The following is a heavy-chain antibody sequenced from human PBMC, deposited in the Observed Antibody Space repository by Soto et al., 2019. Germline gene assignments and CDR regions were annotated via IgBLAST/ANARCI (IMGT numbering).Heavy chain of an antibody. V-gene: IGHV3-30-3*01. CDR3: ARQNSGWSYYFDF. D-gene: IGHD6-19*01. J-gene: IGHJ4*02. Sequence: QVQLVESGGGVVQPGRSLRLSCAASGFTFSDYVMHWVRQAPGKGLEWVAVISSDGSTKYYTDSMKGRFTISRDNSKDTLYLQMNNLSAGHTAVYYCARQNSGWSYYFDFWGQGTLVTVPS. CDR1: GFTFSDYV. CDR2: ISSDGSTK.